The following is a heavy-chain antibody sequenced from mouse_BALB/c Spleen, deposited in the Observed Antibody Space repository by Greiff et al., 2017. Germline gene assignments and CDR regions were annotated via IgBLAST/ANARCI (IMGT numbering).Heavy chain of an antibody. J-gene: IGHJ3*01. CDR3: ARNPWFAY. Sequence: VQLQQPGAELVKPGASVKLSCKASGYTFTSYWMHWVKQRPGQGLEWIGYINPSTGYTEYNQKFKDKATLTADKSSSTAYMQLSSLTSEDSAVYYCARNPWFAYWGQGTLVTVSA. CDR2: INPSTGYT. CDR1: GYTFTSYW. V-gene: IGHV1-7*01.